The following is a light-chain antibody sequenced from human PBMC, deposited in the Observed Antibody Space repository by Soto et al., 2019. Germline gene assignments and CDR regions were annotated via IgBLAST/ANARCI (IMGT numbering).Light chain of an antibody. J-gene: IGLJ2*01. V-gene: IGLV2-14*01. CDR2: DVS. CDR3: SSYTSRSTLV. Sequence: QSALTQPASVSGSPGQSITISCTGTSSDVGGYNYVSWYQQHPGKAPKLMIYDVSDRTSGVSSRLSGSKSGNTASLTISGGQGEDEADYYCSSYTSRSTLVFGGGTKLTVL. CDR1: SSDVGGYNY.